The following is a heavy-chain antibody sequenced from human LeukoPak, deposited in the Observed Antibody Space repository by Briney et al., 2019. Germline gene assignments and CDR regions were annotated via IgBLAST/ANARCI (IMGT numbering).Heavy chain of an antibody. CDR1: GFTFSGSA. J-gene: IGHJ4*02. V-gene: IGHV3-73*01. CDR3: TRHGGGIAAAGEDY. Sequence: GGGLRLSCAASGFTFSGSAMHWVRQASGEGLGWGGRIRSKAKIYATAYAASVKGRFTISRDDSKNTAYVQMNSLKTEDTAVYYCTRHGGGIAAAGEDYWSQGTLVTVSS. D-gene: IGHD6-13*01. CDR2: IRSKAKIYAT.